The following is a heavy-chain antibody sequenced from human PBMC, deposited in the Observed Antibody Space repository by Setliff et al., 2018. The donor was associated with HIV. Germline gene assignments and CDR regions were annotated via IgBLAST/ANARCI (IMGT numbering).Heavy chain of an antibody. CDR1: GDSISSSSYY. Sequence: SETLSLTCSVPGDSISSSSYYWDWIRQPPGEGLEWIGSIYYSGSTYYNPSLKSRVTISVDTSKNQFSLRMTSVRAGDTAVYYCARRRGPMVRGVDPSPSYYLDYWGQGTRVTVSS. CDR2: IYYSGST. J-gene: IGHJ4*02. D-gene: IGHD3-10*01. V-gene: IGHV4-39*07. CDR3: ARRRGPMVRGVDPSPSYYLDY.